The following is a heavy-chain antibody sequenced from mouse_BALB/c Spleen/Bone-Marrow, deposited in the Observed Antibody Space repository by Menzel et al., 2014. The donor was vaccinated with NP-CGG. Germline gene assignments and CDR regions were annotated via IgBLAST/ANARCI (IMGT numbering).Heavy chain of an antibody. CDR1: GFTFSSHG. J-gene: IGHJ2*01. D-gene: IGHD2-1*01. V-gene: IGHV5-6-3*01. CDR3: ARGNYGNYVDYFDY. CDR2: INSNGGST. Sequence: EVMLVESGGGLVQPGGSLKLSCAASGFTFSSHGMSWVRQTPDKRLELVASINSNGGSTYYPDSVKGRFTISRDNAKKTLSLQMSSLKSEDTAVYYCARGNYGNYVDYFDYWGQGTTLTVSS.